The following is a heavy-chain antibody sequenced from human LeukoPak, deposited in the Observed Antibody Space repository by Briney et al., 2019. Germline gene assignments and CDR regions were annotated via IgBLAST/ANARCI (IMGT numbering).Heavy chain of an antibody. V-gene: IGHV3-21*01. J-gene: IGHJ4*02. CDR1: GFTFDSHS. Sequence: PGGSLRLSCAASGFTFDSHSMNWVRQAPGKGLVWVSSISSSSTYIYYADSVKGRFIISRDNAKNSLYLQMNSLRAEDTAVYYCARGIVGATSDYWGQGTLVIVSS. D-gene: IGHD1-26*01. CDR3: ARGIVGATSDY. CDR2: ISSSSTYI.